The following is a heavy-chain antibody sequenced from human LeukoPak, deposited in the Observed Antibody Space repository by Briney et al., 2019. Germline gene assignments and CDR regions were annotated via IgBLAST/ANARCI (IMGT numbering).Heavy chain of an antibody. J-gene: IGHJ4*02. CDR3: ARDLVEGGDSCGRCDY. CDR1: GFTFSSYS. V-gene: IGHV3-21*01. D-gene: IGHD6-19*01. Sequence: GGSLRLSCAASGFTFSSYSINWVRQAPGKGLEWVSPISSSRSYIYYADSVKGRFTISRDNAKNSLYLQMNSLRAEDTAVYYCARDLVEGGDSCGRCDYWGQGTLVTVSS. CDR2: ISSSRSYI.